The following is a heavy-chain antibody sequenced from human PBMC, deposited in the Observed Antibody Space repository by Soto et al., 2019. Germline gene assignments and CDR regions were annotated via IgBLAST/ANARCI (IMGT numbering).Heavy chain of an antibody. CDR1: GFTFDDYA. D-gene: IGHD6-13*01. J-gene: IGHJ1*01. CDR2: INWNSGSI. V-gene: IGHV3-9*01. CDR3: VKDESINWYSGHFRH. Sequence: GGSLRLSCVASGFTFDDYAMHWVRQVPGKGLEWVSSINWNSGSIGYGDSVKGRFAISRDNAKNSLHLQMNSLSAEDTAFYYCVKDESINWYSGHFRHWGQGTLVTVSS.